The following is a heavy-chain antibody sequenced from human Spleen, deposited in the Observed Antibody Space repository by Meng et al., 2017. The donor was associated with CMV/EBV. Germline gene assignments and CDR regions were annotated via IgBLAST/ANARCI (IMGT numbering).Heavy chain of an antibody. CDR1: FTSDG. J-gene: IGHJ3*02. V-gene: IGHV1-18*01. CDR3: ARDFYEYDDSGYYVDTFDI. Sequence: FTSDGVSWVRKAPGQGLEWMGWIRGYNGRVNYVQKCQSRVTMNTDTSATTAYMELRSLRSDDTAVYYCARDFYEYDDSGYYVDTFDIWGQGTMVTVSS. D-gene: IGHD3-22*01. CDR2: IRGYNGRV.